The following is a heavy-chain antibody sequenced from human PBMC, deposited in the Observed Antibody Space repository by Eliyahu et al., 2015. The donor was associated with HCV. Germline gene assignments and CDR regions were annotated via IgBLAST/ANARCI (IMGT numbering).Heavy chain of an antibody. CDR1: GGSFSGYY. J-gene: IGHJ2*01. D-gene: IGHD3-22*01. V-gene: IGHV4-34*01. CDR2: INHRGST. CDR3: ARRTGYYYRYWYFDL. Sequence: QVQLQQWGAGLLKPSETLSLTCAVYGGSFSGYYWSWIRQPPGKGLEWIGEINHRGSTNYNPSLKSRVTISVDTSKNQFSLKLSSVTAADTAVYYCARRTGYYYRYWYFDLWGRGTLVTVSS.